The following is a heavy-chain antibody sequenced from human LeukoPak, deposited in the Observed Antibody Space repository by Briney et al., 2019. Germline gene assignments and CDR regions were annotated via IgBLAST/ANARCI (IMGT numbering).Heavy chain of an antibody. V-gene: IGHV3-23*01. CDR3: AKRNTMVRGGPCFDY. CDR1: GFTFSSYW. D-gene: IGHD3-10*01. Sequence: GGSLRLSCAASGFTFSSYWMSWVRQAPGKGLEWVSIIFGSGDTTYYADSVKGRFTVSRDNSKNMLYLQMNNLRPEDTAIYYCAKRNTMVRGGPCFDYWGQGLLVTVSS. CDR2: IFGSGDTT. J-gene: IGHJ4*02.